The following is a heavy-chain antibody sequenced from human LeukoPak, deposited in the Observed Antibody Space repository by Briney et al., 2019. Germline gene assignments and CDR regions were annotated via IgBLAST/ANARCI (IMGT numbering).Heavy chain of an antibody. Sequence: TGGSLRLSCAASGFTFSDYYMSWIRQAPGKGLEWVSYISSSGSTIYYADSVKGRFTISRDNAKNSLYLQMNSLRAEDTAVYYCARDQVAARRFYYHGMDVWGQGTTVTVSS. J-gene: IGHJ6*02. V-gene: IGHV3-11*01. D-gene: IGHD6-6*01. CDR2: ISSSGSTI. CDR1: GFTFSDYY. CDR3: ARDQVAARRFYYHGMDV.